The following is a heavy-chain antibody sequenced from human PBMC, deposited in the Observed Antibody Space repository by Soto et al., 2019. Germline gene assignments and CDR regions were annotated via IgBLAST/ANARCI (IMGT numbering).Heavy chain of an antibody. CDR1: GFTFDDYA. V-gene: IGHV3-9*01. CDR3: AKEHQKLRYPQEERGFFDY. Sequence: GGSLRLSCAASGFTFDDYAMHWVRQAPGKGLEWVSGISWNSGSIGYADSVKGRFTISRDNAKNSLYLQMNSLRAEDTALYYCAKEHQKLRYPQEERGFFDYWGQGTLVTVSS. CDR2: ISWNSGSI. D-gene: IGHD3-9*01. J-gene: IGHJ4*02.